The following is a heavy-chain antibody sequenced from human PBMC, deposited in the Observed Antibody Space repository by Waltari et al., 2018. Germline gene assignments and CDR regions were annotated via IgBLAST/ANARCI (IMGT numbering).Heavy chain of an antibody. Sequence: QLQLQESGPGLVKPSETLSLTCTVSGGSISSSSYYWGWIRQPPGKGLEWIGSIYYSGSTYYNPSLKSRVTISVDTSKNQFSLKLSSVTAADTAVYYCARHYDFWSGYYAIYYFDYWGQGTLVTVSS. CDR3: ARHYDFWSGYYAIYYFDY. J-gene: IGHJ4*02. V-gene: IGHV4-39*01. CDR1: GGSISSSSYY. D-gene: IGHD3-3*01. CDR2: IYYSGST.